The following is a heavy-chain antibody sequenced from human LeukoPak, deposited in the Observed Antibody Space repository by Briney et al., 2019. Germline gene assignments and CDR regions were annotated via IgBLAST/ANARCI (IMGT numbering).Heavy chain of an antibody. CDR2: IIPIFGTA. D-gene: IGHD2-15*01. CDR1: GGTFSSYA. CDR3: ARDLGGSSGY. V-gene: IGHV1-69*05. J-gene: IGHJ4*02. Sequence: GASVKVSCKACGGTFSSYAISWVRQAPGQGLEWMGRIIPIFGTANYAQKFQGRVTITTDESTSTAYMELSSLRSEDTAVYYCARDLGGSSGYWGQGTLVTVSS.